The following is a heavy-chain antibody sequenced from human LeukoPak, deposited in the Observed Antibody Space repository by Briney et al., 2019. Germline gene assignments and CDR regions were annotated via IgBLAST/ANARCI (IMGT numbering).Heavy chain of an antibody. D-gene: IGHD4-17*01. CDR1: GFTFGDYA. CDR3: ARDPYNEYYGDDYYYYMDV. Sequence: GGSLRLSWTASGFTFGDYAMSWFRQAPGKGLEWVSSITRDSIYTFYADSAKGRFTISRDDAKNSLSLQMNSLRAEDTAVYYCARDPYNEYYGDDYYYYMDVWGKGTTVTISS. J-gene: IGHJ6*03. V-gene: IGHV3-21*01. CDR2: ITRDSIYT.